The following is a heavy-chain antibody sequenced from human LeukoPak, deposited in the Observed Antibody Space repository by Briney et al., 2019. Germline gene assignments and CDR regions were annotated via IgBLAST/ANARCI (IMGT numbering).Heavy chain of an antibody. V-gene: IGHV3-74*01. Sequence: GGSLRLSCAASGFTFSGYWMHWVRQAPGKGLVWVSRINSDGGNTNYADSVRGRFTISRDNAKDTLYLQMNSLRAEDTAVYYCARELSGSSSRHFDYWGQGTLVTVSS. CDR1: GFTFSGYW. CDR3: ARELSGSSSRHFDY. D-gene: IGHD6-13*01. CDR2: INSDGGNT. J-gene: IGHJ4*02.